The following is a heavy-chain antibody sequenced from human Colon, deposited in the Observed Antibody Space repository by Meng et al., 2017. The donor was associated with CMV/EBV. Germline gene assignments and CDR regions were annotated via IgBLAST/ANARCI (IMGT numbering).Heavy chain of an antibody. D-gene: IGHD2-21*02. CDR1: GGSFSGYY. V-gene: IGHV4-34*01. CDR3: ARGRVTFDY. J-gene: IGHJ4*02. Sequence: LSRTFAVYGGSFSGYYWSWIRQPPGKGLEWIGEINHSGSTNYNPSLKSRVTISVDTSKNQFSLKLSSVTAADTAVYYCARGRVTFDYWGQGTLVTVSS. CDR2: INHSGST.